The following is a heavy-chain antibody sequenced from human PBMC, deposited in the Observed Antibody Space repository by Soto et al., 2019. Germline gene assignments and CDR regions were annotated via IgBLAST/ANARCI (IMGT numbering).Heavy chain of an antibody. CDR3: ARDFNWAFDI. Sequence: QVQVVQSGDEVKKPGASVKVSCKASGYSLTSYAMHWVRQAPGQRLEWMAWINAATGNSKYSQRFQDRVTITRDTSASTAYMELSSLRSEDTAVYYCARDFNWAFDIWGQGTMVPVSS. D-gene: IGHD1-20*01. CDR2: INAATGNS. CDR1: GYSLTSYA. J-gene: IGHJ3*02. V-gene: IGHV1-3*01.